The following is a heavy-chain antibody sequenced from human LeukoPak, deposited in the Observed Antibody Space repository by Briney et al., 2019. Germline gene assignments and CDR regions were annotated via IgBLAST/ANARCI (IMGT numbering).Heavy chain of an antibody. J-gene: IGHJ4*02. CDR2: IYSDGTT. Sequence: SGGSLRLSCAASGFTVSSNYMNWVRQAPGKGLEWVSIIYSDGTTYYADSVKGRFTISRDNSKNTLYLQMNSLRAEDTAVYYCATVFWNGYWGQGTLVTVSS. CDR1: GFTVSSNY. CDR3: ATVFWNGY. D-gene: IGHD3-3*01. V-gene: IGHV3-66*01.